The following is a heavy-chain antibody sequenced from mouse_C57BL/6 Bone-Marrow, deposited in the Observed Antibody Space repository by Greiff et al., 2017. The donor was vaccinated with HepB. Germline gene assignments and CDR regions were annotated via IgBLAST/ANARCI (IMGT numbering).Heavy chain of an antibody. V-gene: IGHV1-12*01. D-gene: IGHD2-12*01. Sequence: LQESGAELVRPGASVKMSCKASGYTFTSYNMHWVKQTPSQGLEWIGAIYPGNGDTSYNQKFKGKATLTVDKSSSTAYMPLSSLTSEDSAVYGGAREEGDDGYAMDYWGQGTSVTVSS. J-gene: IGHJ4*01. CDR1: GYTFTSYN. CDR3: AREEGDDGYAMDY. CDR2: IYPGNGDT.